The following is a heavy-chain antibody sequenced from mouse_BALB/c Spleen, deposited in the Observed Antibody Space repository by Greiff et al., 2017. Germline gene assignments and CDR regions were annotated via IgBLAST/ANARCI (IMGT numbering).Heavy chain of an antibody. J-gene: IGHJ4*01. CDR3: ARGDYYYGSSYAMDY. V-gene: IGHV5-12-2*01. CDR1: GFTFSSYT. D-gene: IGHD1-1*01. CDR2: ISNGGGST. Sequence: EVKVVESGGGLVQPGGSLKLSCAASGFTFSSYTMSWVRQTPEKRLEWVAYISNGGGSTYYPDTVKGRFTISRDNAKNTLYLQMSSLKSEDTAMYYCARGDYYYGSSYAMDYWGQGTSVTVSS.